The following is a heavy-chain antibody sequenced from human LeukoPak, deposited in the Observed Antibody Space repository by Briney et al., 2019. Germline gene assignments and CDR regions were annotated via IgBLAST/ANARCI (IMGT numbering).Heavy chain of an antibody. CDR2: IYSSGST. J-gene: IGHJ5*02. D-gene: IGHD3-10*01. CDR3: ARGGYYGSGNDFRFDP. CDR1: GGSIYAYY. Sequence: SETLSLTCTVSGGSIYAYYWNWVRQPAGKGLEWIGRIYSSGSTNYNPSLRSRVTMSVDTSKNQFSLKLKSVTAADTAVYYCARGGYYGSGNDFRFDPWGQGTLVTVSS. V-gene: IGHV4-4*07.